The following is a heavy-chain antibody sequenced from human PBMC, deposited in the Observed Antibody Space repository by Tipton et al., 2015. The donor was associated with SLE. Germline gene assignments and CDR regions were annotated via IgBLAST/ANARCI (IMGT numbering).Heavy chain of an antibody. V-gene: IGHV4-59*01. CDR2: IYYSGST. J-gene: IGHJ6*03. Sequence: TLSLTCTVSGGSISSYYWSWIRQPPGKGLEWIGYIYYSGSTNYSPSLKSRVTIPAETSKNQFSLRLSSVNAADTAVYYCARLASLTGDYHYYMDVWGKGTTVTVSS. CDR1: GGSISSYY. D-gene: IGHD7-27*01. CDR3: ARLASLTGDYHYYMDV.